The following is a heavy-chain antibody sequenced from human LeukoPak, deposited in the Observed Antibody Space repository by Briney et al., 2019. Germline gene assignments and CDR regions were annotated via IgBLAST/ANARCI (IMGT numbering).Heavy chain of an antibody. CDR3: ARDNHGSGNYYYYYYMDV. CDR1: GFTFDDYG. D-gene: IGHD3-10*01. V-gene: IGHV3-20*04. Sequence: GGSLRLSCAASGFTFDDYGMSWVRQAPGKGLEWVSGINWNGGSTGYADSVKGRFTISRDNAKNSLYLQMNSLRAEDTAVYYCARDNHGSGNYYYYYYMDVWGKGTTVTISS. J-gene: IGHJ6*03. CDR2: INWNGGST.